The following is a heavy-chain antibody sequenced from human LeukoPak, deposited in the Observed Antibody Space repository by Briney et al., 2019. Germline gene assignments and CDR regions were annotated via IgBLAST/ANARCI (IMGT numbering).Heavy chain of an antibody. V-gene: IGHV4-61*01. CDR2: ISYSGST. CDR1: GGSVSSGIYY. J-gene: IGHJ3*02. Sequence: SETLSLTCTVSGGSVSSGIYYWSRIRQPPGKGLEWIGYISYSGSTNYNPSLESRVTISVDTSKNQFSLRLSSVTAADTAVYYCARDRDGGNSAFDIWGQGTMVTVSS. CDR3: ARDRDGGNSAFDI. D-gene: IGHD4-23*01.